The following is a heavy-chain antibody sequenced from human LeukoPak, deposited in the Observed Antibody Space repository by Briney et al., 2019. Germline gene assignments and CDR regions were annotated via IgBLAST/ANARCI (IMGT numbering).Heavy chain of an antibody. CDR1: GGSISSGGYY. D-gene: IGHD3-3*01. CDR3: ARASDFWSGHNWFDP. Sequence: PSETLSLTCTVSGGSISSGGYYWSWIRQHPGKGLEWIGYIYYSGSTYYNPSLKSRVTISVDTYKNQFSLKLSSVTAADTAVYYCARASDFWSGHNWFDPWGQGTLVTVSS. CDR2: IYYSGST. J-gene: IGHJ5*02. V-gene: IGHV4-31*03.